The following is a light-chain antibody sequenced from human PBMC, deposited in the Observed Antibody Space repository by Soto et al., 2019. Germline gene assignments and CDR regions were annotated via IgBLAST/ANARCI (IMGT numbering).Light chain of an antibody. CDR3: QQYGSSGT. Sequence: VLTQSPSTLSLSSGRSSTLPCRASQSVSGMYLAWYQQKPGQAPRLLIYGTSNRATGIPDRFSGSGSGTDFTLTISRLEPEDFAVYYCQQYGSSGTFGQGTKVDI. CDR2: GTS. V-gene: IGKV3-20*01. CDR1: QSVSGMY. J-gene: IGKJ1*01.